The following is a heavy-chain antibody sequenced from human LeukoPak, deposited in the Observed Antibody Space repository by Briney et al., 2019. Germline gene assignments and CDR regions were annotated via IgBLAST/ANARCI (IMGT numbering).Heavy chain of an antibody. CDR2: INPSGGST. Sequence: GASVKVSCKASVYTFTGYYMHWVRQAPGQGLEWMGIINPSGGSTSYAQKFQGRVTMTRDTSTSTVYMELSSLRSEDTAVYYCARDHCSSTSCYVFDYWGQGTLVTVSS. V-gene: IGHV1-46*01. D-gene: IGHD2-2*01. CDR1: VYTFTGYY. J-gene: IGHJ4*02. CDR3: ARDHCSSTSCYVFDY.